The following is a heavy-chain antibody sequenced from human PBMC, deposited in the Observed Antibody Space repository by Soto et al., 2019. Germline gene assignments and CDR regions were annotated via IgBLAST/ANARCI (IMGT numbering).Heavy chain of an antibody. D-gene: IGHD3-10*01. CDR1: GYTFTSYY. V-gene: IGHV1-46*01. CDR2: INPSGGST. CDR3: ARDFYYGSGSYYNSNWFDP. J-gene: IGHJ5*02. Sequence: ASVKVSCKASGYTFTSYYMHWVRQAPGQGLEWMGIINPSGGSTSYAQKFQGRVTMTRDTSTSTVYTELSSLRSEDTAVYYCARDFYYGSGSYYNSNWFDPWGQGTLVTVSS.